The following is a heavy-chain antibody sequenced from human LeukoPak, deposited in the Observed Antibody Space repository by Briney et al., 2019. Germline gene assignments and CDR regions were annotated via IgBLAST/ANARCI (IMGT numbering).Heavy chain of an antibody. Sequence: ASVKLSCKASGYTFTSYAMNWVRQAPGQGLEWMGWINTNTGNPTYAHGFTGRFVFSLDTSVSTAYLQISSLKAEDTAVYYCARVACGGDCYLDAFDIWGQGTMVTVSS. CDR2: INTNTGNP. J-gene: IGHJ3*02. V-gene: IGHV7-4-1*02. D-gene: IGHD2-21*02. CDR3: ARVACGGDCYLDAFDI. CDR1: GYTFTSYA.